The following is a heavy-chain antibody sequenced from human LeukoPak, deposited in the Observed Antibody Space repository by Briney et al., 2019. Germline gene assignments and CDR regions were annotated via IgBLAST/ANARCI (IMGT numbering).Heavy chain of an antibody. D-gene: IGHD1-1*01. J-gene: IGHJ4*02. CDR1: GFTFRTYA. CDR3: ARDYKADY. CDR2: MSASGDET. Sequence: GGSLRLSCATSGFTFRTYAMTWVRQAPGKGLEWVSAMSASGDETKYADSVKGRFTISRDNSKNTLFLQINRLRGDDTAVYYCARDYKADYWGQGTLATVSS. V-gene: IGHV3-23*01.